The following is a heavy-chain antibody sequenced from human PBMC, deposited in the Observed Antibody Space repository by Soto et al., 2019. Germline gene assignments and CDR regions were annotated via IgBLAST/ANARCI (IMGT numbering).Heavy chain of an antibody. V-gene: IGHV3-33*01. CDR2: IWYDGSNK. J-gene: IGHJ6*02. CDR3: ARTQTPWVRESYYGMDV. CDR1: GFTFSSYG. D-gene: IGHD3-10*01. Sequence: GGSLRLSCAASGFTFSSYGMHWVRQAPGKGLEWVAVIWYDGSNKYYADSVKGRFTISRDNSKNTLYLQMNSLRAEDTAVYYCARTQTPWVRESYYGMDVWGQGTTVTVSS.